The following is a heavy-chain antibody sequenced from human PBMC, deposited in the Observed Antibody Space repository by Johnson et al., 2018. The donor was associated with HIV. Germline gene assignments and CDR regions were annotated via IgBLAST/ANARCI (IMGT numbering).Heavy chain of an antibody. V-gene: IGHV3-30-3*01. CDR2: IYNDGCRT. Sequence: QVQLVESGGGVVQPGRSLRLSCAASGFTFSSYAMHWVRQVPGQGPVWVARIYNDGCRTSYADSVQGRFTISRDKSENTLYLQMNSLRDEDTDVYYCARMRRLPDAFDIWGQGTMVTVSS. CDR1: GFTFSSYA. J-gene: IGHJ3*02. CDR3: ARMRRLPDAFDI.